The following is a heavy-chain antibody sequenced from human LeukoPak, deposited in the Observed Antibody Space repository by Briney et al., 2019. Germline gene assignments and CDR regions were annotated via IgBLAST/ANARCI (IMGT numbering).Heavy chain of an antibody. CDR1: GGSISSGSYY. CDR3: ASRGDGDYYYYGMDV. J-gene: IGHJ6*02. D-gene: IGHD3-10*01. V-gene: IGHV4-61*01. CDR2: IYYSGST. Sequence: PSQTLSLTCTVSGGSISSGSYYWSWIRQPPGKQLEWIGYIYYSGSTNYNPSLKSRVTISVDTSKNQFSLKLSSVTAADTAVYYCASRGDGDYYYYGMDVWGQGTTVTVSS.